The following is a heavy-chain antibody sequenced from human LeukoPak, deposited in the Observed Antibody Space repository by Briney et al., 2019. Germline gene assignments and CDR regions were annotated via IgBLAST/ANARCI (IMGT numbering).Heavy chain of an antibody. Sequence: PGGSLRLSCAASGFPFSSYWMHWVRQAPGKGLVWASRINNDGSSTNYADSVKGRFTISRDNAKNTLYLQMNSLRVEDTAVYYCARDLYSLDYWGQGTLVTVSS. CDR1: GFPFSSYW. CDR3: ARDLYSLDY. CDR2: INNDGSST. V-gene: IGHV3-74*01. D-gene: IGHD2-15*01. J-gene: IGHJ4*02.